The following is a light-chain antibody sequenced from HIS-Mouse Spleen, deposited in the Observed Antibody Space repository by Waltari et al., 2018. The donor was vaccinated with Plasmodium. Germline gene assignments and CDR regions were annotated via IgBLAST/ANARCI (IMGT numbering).Light chain of an antibody. CDR2: KAS. CDR3: QQYNSYSWT. Sequence: DIQMTQSPSTLSASVGDRVTITCRASQSISSLLAWYQQKPGKAPKRLIYKASSLESGVPSRFSGSGSGTEFTLTISSLQPDDFATYYCQQYNSYSWTFGQGTKVEIK. V-gene: IGKV1-5*03. CDR1: QSISSL. J-gene: IGKJ1*01.